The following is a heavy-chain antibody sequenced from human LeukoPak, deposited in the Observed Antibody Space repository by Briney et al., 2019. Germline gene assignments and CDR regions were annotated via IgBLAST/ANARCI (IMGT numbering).Heavy chain of an antibody. V-gene: IGHV3-21*01. D-gene: IGHD6-19*01. Sequence: GGSLRLSCAASGFTFSSYAMSWVRQAPGKGLEWVSSISSSSSYIYYADSVKGRFTISRDNAKNSLYLQMNSLRAEDTAVYYCARAGAVAMEAFDIWGQGTMVTVSS. CDR2: ISSSSSYI. J-gene: IGHJ3*02. CDR3: ARAGAVAMEAFDI. CDR1: GFTFSSYA.